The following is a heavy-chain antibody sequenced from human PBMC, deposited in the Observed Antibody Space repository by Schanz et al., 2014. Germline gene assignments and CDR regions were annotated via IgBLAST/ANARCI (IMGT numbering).Heavy chain of an antibody. J-gene: IGHJ4*02. V-gene: IGHV3-33*08. Sequence: VQLLESGGGLVQPGGSLRLSCAASGFTFRGYAMSWVRQAPGRGLEWVAILWHDGSKKYYADSVKGRFTVSRDNSKNTLYLQLNSLRAEDTAVYFCARDNRYYLFDYWGQGALVTVSS. CDR3: ARDNRYYLFDY. D-gene: IGHD3-16*02. CDR1: GFTFRGYA. CDR2: LWHDGSKK.